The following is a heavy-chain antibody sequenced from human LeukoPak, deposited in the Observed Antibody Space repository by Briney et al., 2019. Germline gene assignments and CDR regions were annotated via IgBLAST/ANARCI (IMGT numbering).Heavy chain of an antibody. V-gene: IGHV3-74*01. CDR1: GFTFSSHW. Sequence: GGSLRLSCAVSGFTFSSHWMHWVRQAPGKGLEWVSRINSGGSSTSYVDSVRGRFAISRDNAKNTLYLQMNSLRVDDTAVYYCARVPQQWLVYFDYWGQGSLVTVSS. CDR2: INSGGSST. CDR3: ARVPQQWLVYFDY. J-gene: IGHJ4*02. D-gene: IGHD6-19*01.